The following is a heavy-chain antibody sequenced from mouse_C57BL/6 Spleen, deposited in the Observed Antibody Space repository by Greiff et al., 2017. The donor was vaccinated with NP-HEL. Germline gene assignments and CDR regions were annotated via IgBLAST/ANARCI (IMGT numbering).Heavy chain of an antibody. J-gene: IGHJ2*01. CDR2: IDPSDSYT. V-gene: IGHV1-50*01. Sequence: VQLQQSGAELVKPGASVKLSCKASGYTFTSYWMQWVKQRPGQGLEWIGEIDPSDSYTNYNQKFKGKATLTVDTSSSTAYMQLSSLTSEDSAVYYCATTVVAPDYWGQGTTLTVSS. CDR1: GYTFTSYW. D-gene: IGHD1-1*01. CDR3: ATTVVAPDY.